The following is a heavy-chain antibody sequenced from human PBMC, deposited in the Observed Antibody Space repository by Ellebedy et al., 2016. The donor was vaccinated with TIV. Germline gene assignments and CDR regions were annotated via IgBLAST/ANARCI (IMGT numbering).Heavy chain of an antibody. CDR1: GGIFSKYA. CDR3: ARDCGVDTSDYYFFY. J-gene: IGHJ4*02. Sequence: SVKVSXKASGGIFSKYAISWVRQAPGQGLEWMGGITPMFGTANYAQKFQGRVTITADQSTSTAYMELSSLRSEDTAMYYCARDCGVDTSDYYFFYWGQGTLVTVSS. CDR2: ITPMFGTA. D-gene: IGHD3-22*01. V-gene: IGHV1-69*13.